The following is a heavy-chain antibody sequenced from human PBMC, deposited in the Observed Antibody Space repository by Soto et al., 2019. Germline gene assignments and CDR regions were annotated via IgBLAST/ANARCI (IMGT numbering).Heavy chain of an antibody. V-gene: IGHV3-30*18. Sequence: GGSLRLSCAASGFTFSSYGMHWVRQAPGKGLGWVAVISYDGSNKYYADSVKGRFTISRDNSKNTLYLQMNSLRAEDTAVYYCAKVAEATVTTYGLLSMDVWGQGTTVTVSS. D-gene: IGHD4-17*01. J-gene: IGHJ6*02. CDR3: AKVAEATVTTYGLLSMDV. CDR2: ISYDGSNK. CDR1: GFTFSSYG.